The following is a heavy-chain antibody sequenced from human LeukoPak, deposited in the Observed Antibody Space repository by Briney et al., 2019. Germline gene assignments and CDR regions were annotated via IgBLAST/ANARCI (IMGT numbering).Heavy chain of an antibody. Sequence: GASVKVSCKASGYTFTGYYIHWVRQAPGQGLEWMGWINPNSGGTNYAQKFQGRVTMTRDTPISTAYMELSSLRSDDTAVYYCARDCSSTSCSDFWGQGSLVTVSS. D-gene: IGHD2-2*01. CDR1: GYTFTGYY. J-gene: IGHJ4*02. CDR2: INPNSGGT. V-gene: IGHV1-2*02. CDR3: ARDCSSTSCSDF.